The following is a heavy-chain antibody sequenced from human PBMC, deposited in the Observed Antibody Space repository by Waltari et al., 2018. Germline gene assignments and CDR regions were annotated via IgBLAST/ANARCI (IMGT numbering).Heavy chain of an antibody. V-gene: IGHV4-39*01. J-gene: IGHJ5*02. CDR1: GGSISSGGYY. D-gene: IGHD5-12*01. CDR3: ARHWKRSGYRFDP. Sequence: QLRLQESGPGLVKPSETLSLTCTVSGGSISSGGYYWGWIRQSPGKGLEWIGSIYYSGSTYSNPTIGSRVTISGDTSKNEFSLKLSSVTAADTAVYYCARHWKRSGYRFDPWGQGTLVTVSS. CDR2: IYYSGST.